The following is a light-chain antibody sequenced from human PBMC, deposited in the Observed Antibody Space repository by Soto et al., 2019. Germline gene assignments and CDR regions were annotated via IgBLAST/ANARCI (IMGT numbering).Light chain of an antibody. V-gene: IGLV2-8*01. CDR1: SSDVGGYDY. CDR2: EVS. J-gene: IGLJ2*01. CDR3: SSFAGSTHVV. Sequence: QSALTQPPSASGSHGQSVTISCTGTSSDVGGYDYVSWYQQYPGKAPKLMIYEVSNRPSGVPDRFSGSKSGITASLTVSGLQAEDEADYYCSSFAGSTHVVFGGGTKLTVL.